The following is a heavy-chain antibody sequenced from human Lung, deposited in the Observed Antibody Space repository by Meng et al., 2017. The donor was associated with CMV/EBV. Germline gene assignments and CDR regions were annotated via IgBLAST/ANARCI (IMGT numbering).Heavy chain of an antibody. Sequence: VQLVQSGAEVKRPGASVKISCQASGYSFSGFYLNWARQAPGHGLEWLGRVNPISDDTHLAQKFEGRITVTRGATINTAFMELTRLRPDDTAVYYCAKSSDNGWSSWGPGILVTVSS. D-gene: IGHD6-19*01. J-gene: IGHJ4*01. V-gene: IGHV1-2*06. CDR1: GYSFSGFY. CDR2: VNPISDDT. CDR3: AKSSDNGWSS.